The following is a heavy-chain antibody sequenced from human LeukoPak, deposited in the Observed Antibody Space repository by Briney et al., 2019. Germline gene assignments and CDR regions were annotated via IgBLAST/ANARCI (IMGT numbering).Heavy chain of an antibody. CDR3: AGDENTGFDY. V-gene: IGHV3-21*01. CDR2: ISTSSTYI. D-gene: IGHD4-17*01. Sequence: GRSLRLSCAASGFTFSSYAMHWVRQAPGKGLEWVSSISTSSTYIYYADSVKGRFTISRDNAKNSLYLQMNSLRAEDTAVYYCAGDENTGFDYWGQGTLVTVSS. CDR1: GFTFSSYA. J-gene: IGHJ4*02.